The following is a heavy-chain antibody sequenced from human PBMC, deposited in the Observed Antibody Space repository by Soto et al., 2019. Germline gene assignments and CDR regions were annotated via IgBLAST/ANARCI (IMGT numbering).Heavy chain of an antibody. CDR3: ARPGPYGDFPPGFGY. CDR1: GFTFSSYA. V-gene: IGHV3-23*01. CDR2: ISGSGGST. Sequence: GGSLRLSCAASGFTFSSYAMSWVRQAPGKGLEWVSAISGSGGSTYYADSVKGRFTISRDNSKNTLYLQMNSLRAEDTAVYYCARPGPYGDFPPGFGYWGQGTLVTVSS. J-gene: IGHJ4*02. D-gene: IGHD4-17*01.